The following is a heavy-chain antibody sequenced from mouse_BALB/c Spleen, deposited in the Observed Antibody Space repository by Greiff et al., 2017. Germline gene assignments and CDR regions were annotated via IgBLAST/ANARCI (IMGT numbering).Heavy chain of an antibody. CDR3: VREYRGYYYAMDY. V-gene: IGHV10-3*03. CDR2: IRSKSNNYAT. CDR1: GFTFNTYA. D-gene: IGHD2-14*01. J-gene: IGHJ4*01. Sequence: EVQLVESGGGLVQPKGSLKLSCAASGFTFNTYAMHWVCQAPGKGLEWVARIRSKSNNYATYYADSVKDRFTISRDDSQSMLYLQMNNLKTEDTAMYYCVREYRGYYYAMDYWGQGTSVTVAS.